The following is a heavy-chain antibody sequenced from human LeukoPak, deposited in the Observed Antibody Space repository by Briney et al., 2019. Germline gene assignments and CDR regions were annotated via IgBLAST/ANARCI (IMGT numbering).Heavy chain of an antibody. V-gene: IGHV4-59*11. CDR3: ARENTGSYREFDY. CDR1: DDSFSTHY. D-gene: IGHD1-26*01. Sequence: SETLSLTCSVSDDSFSTHYWTWIRQPPGKGLEWIGYISSIGSTNYNPSLKSRVTISVDTSKKQFSLKMTSVTAADTAVYYCARENTGSYREFDYWGQGTLVTVSS. CDR2: ISSIGST. J-gene: IGHJ4*02.